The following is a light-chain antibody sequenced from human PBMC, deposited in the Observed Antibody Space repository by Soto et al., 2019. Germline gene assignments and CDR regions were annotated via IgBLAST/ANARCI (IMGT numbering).Light chain of an antibody. Sequence: DIQMTQSPSSLSASVGDRLTITCRASQSITTYLNWYRQKPGKAPELLIYAASNLQSGVPSRFSGSGSGTEFTLNINSLQPEDFATYYCQQSYSTPCTFGQGTKVDIK. CDR2: AAS. CDR1: QSITTY. V-gene: IGKV1-39*01. CDR3: QQSYSTPCT. J-gene: IGKJ1*01.